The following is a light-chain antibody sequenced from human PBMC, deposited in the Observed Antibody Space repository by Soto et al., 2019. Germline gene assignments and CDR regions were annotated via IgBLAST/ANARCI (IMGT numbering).Light chain of an antibody. CDR3: QQYHNWPLYT. CDR1: QSVSKR. Sequence: EIVMTQSPGTLSVSPGDSATLSCRASQSVSKRLAWYQQRPGQAPRLLIYAASTRATGIPARFSAFGSGTEFTLTINDLQSEDFAFYYCQQYHNWPLYTFGQGTNLDIK. CDR2: AAS. J-gene: IGKJ2*01. V-gene: IGKV3-15*01.